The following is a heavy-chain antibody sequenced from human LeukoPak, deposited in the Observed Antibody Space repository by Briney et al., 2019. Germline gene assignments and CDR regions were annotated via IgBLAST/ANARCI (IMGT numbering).Heavy chain of an antibody. CDR3: SRDLRGRDDY. CDR1: GFTFSSYW. CDR2: INTGGSTT. D-gene: IGHD5-24*01. V-gene: IGHV3-74*01. J-gene: IGHJ4*02. Sequence: GGSLRLSCAASGFTFSSYWMHWVRQAPGQGLVWVSRINTGGSTTDYADSVKGRFTISRDNAKNTLYLQVNSLRAEDTAVYYCSRDLRGRDDYWGQGILVIVSS.